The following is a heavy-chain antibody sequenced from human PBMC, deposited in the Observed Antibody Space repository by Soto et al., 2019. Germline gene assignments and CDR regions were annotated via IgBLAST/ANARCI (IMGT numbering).Heavy chain of an antibody. V-gene: IGHV6-1*01. CDR2: TYYRSKWYN. CDR3: ARDIAVAGYYYYGMDV. J-gene: IGHJ6*02. CDR1: GDSVSSNSAA. Sequence: SQTLSLTCAISGDSVSSNSAAWNWIRQSPSRGLEWLGRTYYRSKWYNDYAVSVKSRITISPDTSKNQFSLQLNSVTPEDTAVYYCARDIAVAGYYYYGMDVWGQGTTVTVSS. D-gene: IGHD6-19*01.